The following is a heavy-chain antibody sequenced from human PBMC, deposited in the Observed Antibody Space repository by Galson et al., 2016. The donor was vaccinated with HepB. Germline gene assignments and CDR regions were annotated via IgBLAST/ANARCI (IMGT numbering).Heavy chain of an antibody. V-gene: IGHV1-69*13. J-gene: IGHJ4*02. Sequence: SVKVSCKASGGTFSSSAFSWVRQAPGQGLEWMGGIIPIFGTATYAQKFQGRATITADESTSTAYMELSSLTSEDTAVYLCARGDSSGCNDHWGQGTLVTVSS. CDR3: ARGDSSGCNDH. D-gene: IGHD3-22*01. CDR2: IIPIFGTA. CDR1: GGTFSSSA.